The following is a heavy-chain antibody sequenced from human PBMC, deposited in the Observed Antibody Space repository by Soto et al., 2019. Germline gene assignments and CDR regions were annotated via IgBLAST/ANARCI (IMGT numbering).Heavy chain of an antibody. CDR3: AKDQVRYYYGSGSPRSWYFDL. CDR2: ISGSGGST. CDR1: GFTFSRYD. J-gene: IGHJ2*01. D-gene: IGHD3-10*01. V-gene: IGHV3-23*01. Sequence: EVQLLESGGGLVQPGGSLRLSCAASGFTFSRYDMSWVRQAPGKGLEWVSAISGSGGSTYYADSVKGRFTISRDNSKNTLYLQMNSLRAEDTAVYYCAKDQVRYYYGSGSPRSWYFDLWGRGTLVTVSS.